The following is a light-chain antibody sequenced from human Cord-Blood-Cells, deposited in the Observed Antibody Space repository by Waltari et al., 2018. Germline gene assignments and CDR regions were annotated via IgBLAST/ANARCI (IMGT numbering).Light chain of an antibody. J-gene: IGLJ2*01. CDR3: SSYTSSSTLGV. V-gene: IGLV2-14*01. Sequence: QSALTQPASVSGSPGQSLTISCTGTSSEVGGYNYVSWYQQHPGKAPKLMIYDVSNRPSGVSNRFSGSKSGNTASLTISGLQAEDEADYYCSSYTSSSTLGVFGGGTKLTVL. CDR2: DVS. CDR1: SSEVGGYNY.